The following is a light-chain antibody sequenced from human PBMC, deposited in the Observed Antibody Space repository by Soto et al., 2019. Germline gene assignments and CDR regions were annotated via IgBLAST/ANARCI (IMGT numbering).Light chain of an antibody. J-gene: IGLJ1*01. CDR3: CSNAGSYTYV. V-gene: IGLV2-11*01. CDR1: SSDVGGYNY. CDR2: DVS. Sequence: QSALTQPRSVSGSPGQSVTISCTGTSSDVGGYNYVSWYQQHPGKAPKLMIYDVSKRPSGVPDRFSGSKSGNTAYLTISGLQAEDEADYYCCSNAGSYTYVFGTGTKLTVL.